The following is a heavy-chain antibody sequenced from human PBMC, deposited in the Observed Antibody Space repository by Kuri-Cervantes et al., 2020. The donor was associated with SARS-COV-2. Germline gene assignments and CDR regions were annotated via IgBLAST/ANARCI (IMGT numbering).Heavy chain of an antibody. V-gene: IGHV4-59*12. CDR3: ARVKTIFGVAPFDY. Sequence: GSLRLSCTVSGGSISSYYWSWIRQLPGKGLEWIGYIYYSGSTNYNPSLKSRVTISVDTSKNQFSLKLSSVTAADTAVYYCARVKTIFGVAPFDYWGQGTLVTVSS. CDR1: GGSISSYY. D-gene: IGHD3-3*01. J-gene: IGHJ4*02. CDR2: IYYSGST.